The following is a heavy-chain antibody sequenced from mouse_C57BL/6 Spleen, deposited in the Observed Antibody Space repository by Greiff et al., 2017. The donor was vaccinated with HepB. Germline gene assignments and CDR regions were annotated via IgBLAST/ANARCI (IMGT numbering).Heavy chain of an antibody. CDR2: IWSGGST. V-gene: IGHV2-2*01. CDR3: AGTYYSTPYAMDY. CDR1: GFSLTSYG. Sequence: QVHVKQSGPGLVQPSQSLSITCTVSGFSLTSYGVHWVRQSPGKGLEWLGVIWSGGSTDYNAAFISRLSISKDNSKSQVFFKMNSLQADDTAIYYCAGTYYSTPYAMDYWGQGTSVTVSS. J-gene: IGHJ4*01. D-gene: IGHD2-5*01.